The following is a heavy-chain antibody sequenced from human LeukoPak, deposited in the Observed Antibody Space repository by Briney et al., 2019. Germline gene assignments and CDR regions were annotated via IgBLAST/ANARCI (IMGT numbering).Heavy chain of an antibody. CDR2: IWYDGGNK. Sequence: GGSLRLSCAASGFTFSESGMHWVRQAPGKGLEWVALIWYDGGNKYYADSVKGRYTISRDNSKNTLYLQMDSLRAEDTAVYYCARGYYYHTSGYWGIDYWGQGTLVTVSS. J-gene: IGHJ4*02. V-gene: IGHV3-33*01. CDR3: ARGYYYHTSGYWGIDY. D-gene: IGHD3-22*01. CDR1: GFTFSESG.